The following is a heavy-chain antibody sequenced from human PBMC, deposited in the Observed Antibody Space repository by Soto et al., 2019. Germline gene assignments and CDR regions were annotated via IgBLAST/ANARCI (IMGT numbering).Heavy chain of an antibody. J-gene: IGHJ4*02. CDR3: ARPSGSYGYGAFDY. V-gene: IGHV4-39*01. D-gene: IGHD1-26*01. CDR1: GGSISSSSYY. CDR2: IYYSGST. Sequence: SETLSLTCTVSGGSISSSSYYWGWIRQPPGKGLEWIGSIYYSGSTYYNPSLKSRVTISVDTSKNQFSLKLSSVTAADTVLYYCARPSGSYGYGAFDYWGQGTLVTVSS.